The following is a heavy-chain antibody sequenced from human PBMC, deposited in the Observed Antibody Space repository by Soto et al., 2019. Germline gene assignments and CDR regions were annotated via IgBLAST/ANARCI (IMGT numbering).Heavy chain of an antibody. V-gene: IGHV4-30-4*01. Sequence: TLSLTCTVSGGSISIGDYYWSWIRQPPGKGLEWIGYIYYSGSTYYNPSLKSRVTISVDTSKNQFSLKLSSVTAADTAVYYXAREVGGRSYGFSSYGYWGQGTLVTVSS. CDR2: IYYSGST. J-gene: IGHJ4*02. CDR3: AREVGGRSYGFSSYGY. CDR1: GGSISIGDYY. D-gene: IGHD5-18*01.